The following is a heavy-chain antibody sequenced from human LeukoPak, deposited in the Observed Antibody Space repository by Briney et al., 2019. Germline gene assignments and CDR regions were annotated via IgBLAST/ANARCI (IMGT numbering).Heavy chain of an antibody. Sequence: ASVKVSCKASGYTFTSYAMHWVRQAPGQRLEWMGWITAGNGKTKYSQKFQGRVTITRDTSASTAYMELSSLRSEDTAVYYCARDRGYSSSWWPVFDYWGQGTLVTVSS. D-gene: IGHD6-13*01. V-gene: IGHV1-3*01. J-gene: IGHJ4*02. CDR2: ITAGNGKT. CDR3: ARDRGYSSSWWPVFDY. CDR1: GYTFTSYA.